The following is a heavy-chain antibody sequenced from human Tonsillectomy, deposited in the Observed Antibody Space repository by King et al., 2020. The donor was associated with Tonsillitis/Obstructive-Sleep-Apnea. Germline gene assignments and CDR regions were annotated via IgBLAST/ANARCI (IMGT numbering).Heavy chain of an antibody. J-gene: IGHJ4*02. V-gene: IGHV3-23*04. CDR2: ISGSGGNT. CDR3: AKGSHDFDY. Sequence: VQLVESGGGLVQPGGSLRLSCAASGFTFSSSAMTWVRQAPGKGLEWVSTISGSGGNTYHADSVKGRFTISRDNSKNTLFLQMNSLRAEDTAVYYRAKGSHDFDYWGQGTLVTVSS. CDR1: GFTFSSSA.